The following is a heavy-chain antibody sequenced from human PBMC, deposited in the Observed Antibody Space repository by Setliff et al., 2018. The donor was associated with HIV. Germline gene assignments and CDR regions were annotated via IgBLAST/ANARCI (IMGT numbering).Heavy chain of an antibody. CDR3: ANSRVHSEVNSGGYYARLGY. Sequence: QPGGSLRLSCVASGFTFSNYAMDWVRQAPGKGLEWVSAIGGLGGSGEHTFYADSVKGRFTISRDNSKNTLFLQMNNLRAEDTALYYCANSRVHSEVNSGGYYARLGYWGQGTLVTVSS. CDR2: IGGLGGSGEHT. J-gene: IGHJ4*02. D-gene: IGHD3-22*01. CDR1: GFTFSNYA. V-gene: IGHV3-23*01.